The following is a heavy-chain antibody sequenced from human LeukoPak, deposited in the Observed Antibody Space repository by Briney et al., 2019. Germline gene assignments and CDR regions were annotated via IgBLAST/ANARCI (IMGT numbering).Heavy chain of an antibody. Sequence: GGSLRLSCAASEFTFSDFEMNWVRQAPGKGLEWVSSISTSGNNVYFADSLKGRFTVSRDNSKNALYLQMNSLRAEDTALYYCAKAYYYDSSGYLDYWGQGTLVTVSS. CDR3: AKAYYYDSSGYLDY. D-gene: IGHD3-22*01. J-gene: IGHJ4*02. V-gene: IGHV3-48*03. CDR2: ISTSGNNV. CDR1: EFTFSDFE.